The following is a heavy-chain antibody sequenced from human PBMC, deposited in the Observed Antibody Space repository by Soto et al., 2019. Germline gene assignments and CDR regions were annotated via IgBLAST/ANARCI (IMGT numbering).Heavy chain of an antibody. Sequence: SETLSLTCTVSGGSISSYYWSWIRQPPGKGLEWIGYIYYSGSTNYNPSLKSRVTISVDTSKNQFSLKLSSVTAADTAVYYCARHYYKRNTIFGSTRRVPAYFDYWGQGTLVTVSS. CDR1: GGSISSYY. CDR2: IYYSGST. J-gene: IGHJ4*02. D-gene: IGHD3-3*01. V-gene: IGHV4-59*01. CDR3: ARHYYKRNTIFGSTRRVPAYFDY.